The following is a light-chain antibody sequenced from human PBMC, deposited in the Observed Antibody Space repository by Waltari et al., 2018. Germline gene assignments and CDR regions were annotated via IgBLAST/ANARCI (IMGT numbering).Light chain of an antibody. CDR1: RPNVGRAA. CDR3: AAWDDSLNGQV. Sequence: SVLTQPPSLSGPPGQRLTFSRAASRPNVGRAAVTWYQQLPGTAPKLLIYSNDQRPSGVPERFSGSKSGTSASLAISGLQSDDEAHYHCAAWDDSLNGQVFGGGTKLTVL. CDR2: SND. J-gene: IGLJ3*02. V-gene: IGLV1-44*01.